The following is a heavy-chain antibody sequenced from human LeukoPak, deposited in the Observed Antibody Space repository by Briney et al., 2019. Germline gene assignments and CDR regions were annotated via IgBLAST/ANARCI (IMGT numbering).Heavy chain of an antibody. Sequence: GGSLRLSCAASGFTFSSYGMHWVRQAPGKGLEWVAFIRYDGSNKYYADSVKGRFTISRDNSKNTLYLQMNSLRAEDTAVYYCAKDRGVGELLSGDYFDYWGQGTLVTVSS. CDR2: IRYDGSNK. D-gene: IGHD3-10*01. CDR3: AKDRGVGELLSGDYFDY. J-gene: IGHJ4*02. CDR1: GFTFSSYG. V-gene: IGHV3-30*02.